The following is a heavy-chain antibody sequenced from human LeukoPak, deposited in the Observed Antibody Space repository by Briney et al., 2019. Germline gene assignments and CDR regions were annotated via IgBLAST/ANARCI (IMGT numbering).Heavy chain of an antibody. J-gene: IGHJ5*02. Sequence: SETLSLTCAVSGGSISSGGYSWSWIRQPPGKGLEWIGYIYHSGSTYYNPSLKSRVTISVDTSKNQFSLKLSSVTAADTAVYYCARDRYYYGSGSYRNWFDPWGQGTLVTVSS. D-gene: IGHD3-10*01. CDR2: IYHSGST. CDR3: ARDRYYYGSGSYRNWFDP. CDR1: GGSISSGGYS. V-gene: IGHV4-30-2*01.